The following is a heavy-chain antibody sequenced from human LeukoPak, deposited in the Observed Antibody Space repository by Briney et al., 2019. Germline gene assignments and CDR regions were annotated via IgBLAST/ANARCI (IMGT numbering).Heavy chain of an antibody. Sequence: ASVKVSCKASGYTFTSYDINWVRQATGQGLEWMGWMNPNSGNTGYAQKFQGRVTMTRNTSISTAYMELSSLRSEDTAVYYCARVHSGYDFAYYYYYMDVWGKGTTVTISS. CDR2: MNPNSGNT. CDR1: GYTFTSYD. V-gene: IGHV1-8*01. CDR3: ARVHSGYDFAYYYYYMDV. J-gene: IGHJ6*03. D-gene: IGHD5-12*01.